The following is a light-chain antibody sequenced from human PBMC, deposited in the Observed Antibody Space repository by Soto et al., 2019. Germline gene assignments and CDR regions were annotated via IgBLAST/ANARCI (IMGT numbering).Light chain of an antibody. CDR1: QGISSY. CDR3: QQLNTFPVT. CDR2: ASS. J-gene: IGKJ5*01. V-gene: IGKV1-9*01. Sequence: DIQLTQSPSFLSASVGDRVTISCRASQGISSYLAWYQQTPGKAPKLLIYASSTLQSGVPSRFSGSGSGTEFTLTIGSLQPEDFGTYYCQQLNTFPVTLGQGTRLDI.